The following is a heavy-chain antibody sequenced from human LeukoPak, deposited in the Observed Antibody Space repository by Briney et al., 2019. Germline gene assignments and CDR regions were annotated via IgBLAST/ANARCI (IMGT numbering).Heavy chain of an antibody. D-gene: IGHD3-3*01. CDR1: GGSISSSSYY. CDR3: ARSSTFGVDHYYYYYYMDV. Sequence: SETLSLTCTVSGGSISSSSYYWGWIRQPPGKGLEWIGSIYYSGSTYYNPSLKSRVTISVDTSKNQFSLKLSSVTAADTAVYYCARSSTFGVDHYYYYYYMDVWGKGTTVTVS. J-gene: IGHJ6*03. CDR2: IYYSGST. V-gene: IGHV4-39*07.